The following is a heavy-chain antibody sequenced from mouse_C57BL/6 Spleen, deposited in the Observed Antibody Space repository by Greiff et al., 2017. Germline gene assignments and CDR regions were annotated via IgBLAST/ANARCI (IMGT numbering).Heavy chain of an antibody. Sequence: EVQLVESGGGLVKPGGSLKLSCAASGFTFSDYGMHWVRQAPEKGLEWVAYISSGRSTNYYADTVKGRFTISRDNATPTLFLQMTSLRSEDTSMYDCASITTVCYFDYGGQGTTLTVSS. D-gene: IGHD1-1*01. CDR2: ISSGRSTN. CDR3: ASITTVCYFDY. V-gene: IGHV5-17*01. J-gene: IGHJ2*01. CDR1: GFTFSDYG.